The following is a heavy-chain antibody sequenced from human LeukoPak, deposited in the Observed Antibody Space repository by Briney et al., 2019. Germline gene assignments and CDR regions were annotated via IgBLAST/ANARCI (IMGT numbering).Heavy chain of an antibody. D-gene: IGHD4-17*01. CDR3: AREIYGRFDF. CDR1: GGTFSSYA. CDR2: INPNGGGT. V-gene: IGHV1-18*01. J-gene: IGHJ4*02. Sequence: GASVKVSCKASGGTFSSYAISWVRQAPGQGLEWMGWINPNGGGTNYAQKFQGRVTLTTDTATSTAYMELRSLRSDDSAMYYCAREIYGRFDFWGQGTLVTVSS.